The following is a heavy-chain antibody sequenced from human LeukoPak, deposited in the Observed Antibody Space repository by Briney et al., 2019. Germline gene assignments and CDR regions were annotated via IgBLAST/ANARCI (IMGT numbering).Heavy chain of an antibody. CDR1: GFSVNSNY. J-gene: IGHJ4*02. V-gene: IGHV3-53*01. D-gene: IGHD3-10*01. CDR2: ISGGGST. Sequence: GGSLRLSCAASGFSVNSNYMSWVSQAPGKGLEWVSVISGGGSTYYADSVKGRFTISRDISKNTLYLQMNSLRAEDTAVYYCARGGGSGSYESFDYWGQGALVTVSS. CDR3: ARGGGSGSYESFDY.